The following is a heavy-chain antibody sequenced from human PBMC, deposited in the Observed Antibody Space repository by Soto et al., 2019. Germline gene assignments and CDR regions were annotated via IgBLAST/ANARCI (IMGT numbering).Heavy chain of an antibody. D-gene: IGHD6-13*01. CDR1: GFTFSNYG. CDR3: VRSWAY. CDR2: VSPAGST. V-gene: IGHV3-23*01. Sequence: EVQLLESGGGLVQPGGSLRLSCAASGFTFSNYGMNWIRLAPGEGLEWVSTVSPAGSTFYADSVRRRFTISRDNSKSTVDLQMNGLRVDDTAIYYCVRSWAYWGRGTVVTVSS. J-gene: IGHJ4*02.